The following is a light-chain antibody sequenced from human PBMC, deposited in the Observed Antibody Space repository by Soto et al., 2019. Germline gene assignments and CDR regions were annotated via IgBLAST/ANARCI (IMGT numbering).Light chain of an antibody. Sequence: ETVMTQSPGTLSVSLGERATLSCRASQSVSIHLAWYQQTPGQAPRLLIYGASTRATGIPARFSGSGSGTEFTLTISSLQSEDFAVYYCQQYNNWPPWTFGQGTKVDIK. J-gene: IGKJ1*01. CDR2: GAS. CDR3: QQYNNWPPWT. CDR1: QSVSIH. V-gene: IGKV3-15*01.